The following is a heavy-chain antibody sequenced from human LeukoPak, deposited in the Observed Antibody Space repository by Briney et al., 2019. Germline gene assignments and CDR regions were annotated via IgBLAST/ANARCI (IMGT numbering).Heavy chain of an antibody. CDR3: AREHLSGYEPRIDY. V-gene: IGHV4-4*07. CDR2: IYTSGST. Sequence: SETLSLTCTVSGGSISSYYWSWTRQPAGKGPEWIGRIYTSGSTNYNPSLKSRVTMSVDTSKNQFSLKLSSVTAAATAVYYCAREHLSGYEPRIDYWGQGTLVTVSS. D-gene: IGHD5-12*01. CDR1: GGSISSYY. J-gene: IGHJ4*02.